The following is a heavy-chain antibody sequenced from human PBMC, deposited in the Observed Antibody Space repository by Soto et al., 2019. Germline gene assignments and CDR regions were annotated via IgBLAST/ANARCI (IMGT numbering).Heavy chain of an antibody. CDR3: DHPPYYGLGSDSFDY. CDR2: IYWDDDK. D-gene: IGHD3-10*01. V-gene: IGHV2-5*02. Sequence: QITLKESGPTLVRPTQTLTLTCTFSGFSLTTSGVGVGWIRQPPGKALEWLAVIYWDDDKRYSSSLKSSLTITKDTSKNQVVLTLTNMAPVHTGTYYCDHPPYYGLGSDSFDYWGQGTLGTVSS. J-gene: IGHJ4*02. CDR1: GFSLTTSGVG.